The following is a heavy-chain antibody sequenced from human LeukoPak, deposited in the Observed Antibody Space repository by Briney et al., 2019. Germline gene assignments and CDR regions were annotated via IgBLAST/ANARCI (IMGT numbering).Heavy chain of an antibody. V-gene: IGHV3-11*01. D-gene: IGHD2/OR15-2a*01. CDR2: ISTSGSNI. CDR3: VRDRQSTYGMDV. Sequence: GSLRLSSGASGFTFSDYYNRWIRQAPGEGLVWVSTISTSGSNIYYSDSVKGRFTISRDNAKNSLYLQMHSLRAEDTAVYYCVRDRQSTYGMDVWGQGTTVAVFS. CDR1: GFTFSDYY. J-gene: IGHJ6*02.